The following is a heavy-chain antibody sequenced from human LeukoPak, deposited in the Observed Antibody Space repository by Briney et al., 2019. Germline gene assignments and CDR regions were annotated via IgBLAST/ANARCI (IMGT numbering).Heavy chain of an antibody. CDR2: IKQDGSEK. CDR3: ARTPNYYDSGGYYLTGFDP. Sequence: GGSLRLPCAASGFTFSSYWMSWVRQAPGKGLEWVANIKQDGSEKYYVDSVKGRFTISRDDAKNSLYLQMNSLRAEDTAVYYCARTPNYYDSGGYYLTGFDPWGQGTLVTVSS. J-gene: IGHJ5*02. V-gene: IGHV3-7*01. CDR1: GFTFSSYW. D-gene: IGHD3-22*01.